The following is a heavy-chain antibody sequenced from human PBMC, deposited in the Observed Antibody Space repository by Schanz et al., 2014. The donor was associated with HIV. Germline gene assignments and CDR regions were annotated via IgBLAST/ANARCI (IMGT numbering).Heavy chain of an antibody. CDR1: GFTFSNYW. CDR3: ARDVSHDSSGHYSDYYYGMDV. Sequence: VQLVESGGGLVRPGGSLRLSCAASGFTFSNYWMTWVRQAPGKGLEWVANLRQDGGELNYVDSVKGRFTISRDNSKNTLHLQMNSLRAEDTAVYYCARDVSHDSSGHYSDYYYGMDVWGQGTTVTVSS. V-gene: IGHV3-7*01. D-gene: IGHD3-22*01. J-gene: IGHJ6*02. CDR2: LRQDGGEL.